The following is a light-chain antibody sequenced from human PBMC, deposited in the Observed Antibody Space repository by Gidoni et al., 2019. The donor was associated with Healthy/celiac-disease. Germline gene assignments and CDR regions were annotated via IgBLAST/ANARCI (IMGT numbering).Light chain of an antibody. J-gene: IGKJ2*04. CDR2: GAS. Sequence: EIVMTQSPATLSVSPGERATLPGRASQSVSSNLAWYQQKPGQAPRLLIYGASTRATGIPARFSGSGSGTEFTLTISSLQSEDFAVYYCQQYNNWPACSFGQGTKLEIK. CDR1: QSVSSN. CDR3: QQYNNWPACS. V-gene: IGKV3-15*01.